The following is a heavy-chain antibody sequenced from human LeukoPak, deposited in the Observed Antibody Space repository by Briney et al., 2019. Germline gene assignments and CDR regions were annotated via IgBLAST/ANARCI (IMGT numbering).Heavy chain of an antibody. CDR3: AREVYGSGRPLPNDAFDI. CDR2: IYYSGST. J-gene: IGHJ3*02. Sequence: SETLSLTCTVSGVSISGDYWSWIRQPPGKGLEWIGYIYYSGSTYYNPSLKSRVTISVDKSKNQFSLKLSSVTAADTAVYYCAREVYGSGRPLPNDAFDIWGQGTMVTVSS. D-gene: IGHD3-10*01. V-gene: IGHV4-59*12. CDR1: GVSISGDY.